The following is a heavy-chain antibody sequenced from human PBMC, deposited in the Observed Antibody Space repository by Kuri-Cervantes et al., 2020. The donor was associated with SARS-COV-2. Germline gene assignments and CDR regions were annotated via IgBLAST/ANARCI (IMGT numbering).Heavy chain of an antibody. CDR2: INHSGST. CDR1: GRSTSSYY. D-gene: IGHD6-19*01. V-gene: IGHV4-34*01. Sequence: SETLSLTCAAYGRSTSSYYWSWIRQPRGKGLERIGEINHSGSTNYNPSLKSRVTISVDPSKNQFSLKLSSVTAADTAVYYCARGGRIAVAGILLPLYYYGMDVWGQGTTVTVSS. J-gene: IGHJ6*02. CDR3: ARGGRIAVAGILLPLYYYGMDV.